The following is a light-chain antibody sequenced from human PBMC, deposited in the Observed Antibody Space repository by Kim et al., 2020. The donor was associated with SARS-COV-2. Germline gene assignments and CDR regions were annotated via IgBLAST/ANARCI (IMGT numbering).Light chain of an antibody. V-gene: IGKV1-39*01. CDR1: QSSSSY. Sequence: ESVGDRVTITCRASQSSSSYLNWYQQKPGKAPKLLIYAASSLQSGVPSRFSGSGSGTDFTLTISSLQPEDFATYYCQQSYSTPQTFGQGTKLEI. CDR3: QQSYSTPQT. CDR2: AAS. J-gene: IGKJ2*01.